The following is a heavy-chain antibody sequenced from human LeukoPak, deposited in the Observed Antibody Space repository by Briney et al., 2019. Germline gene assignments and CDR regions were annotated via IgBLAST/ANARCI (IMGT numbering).Heavy chain of an antibody. CDR2: INWNGGST. CDR3: ARLKLMVAPDY. CDR1: GFTFDDYG. D-gene: IGHD2-8*01. J-gene: IGHJ4*02. Sequence: GGSLRLSCAASGFTFDDYGMSWVRQAPGKGLEWVSGINWNGGSTGYADSVKGRFTISRDNAKNSLYLQMNSLRAEDTALYCCARLKLMVAPDYWGQGTLVTVSS. V-gene: IGHV3-20*04.